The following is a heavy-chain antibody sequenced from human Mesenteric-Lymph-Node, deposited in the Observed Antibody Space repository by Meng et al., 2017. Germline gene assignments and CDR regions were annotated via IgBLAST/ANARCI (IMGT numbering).Heavy chain of an antibody. D-gene: IGHD3-16*01. CDR3: ARDMGYDAFDI. CDR1: GFTFTTYW. CDR2: IKKDGSET. V-gene: IGHV3-7*01. J-gene: IGHJ3*02. Sequence: GESLKISCAASGFTFTTYWMSWLRQAPGKGLEWVAHIKKDGSETYYVDSVRGRFTISRDNAKNSLYLQMDSLRAEDTALYYCARDMGYDAFDIWGQGTKVTVSS.